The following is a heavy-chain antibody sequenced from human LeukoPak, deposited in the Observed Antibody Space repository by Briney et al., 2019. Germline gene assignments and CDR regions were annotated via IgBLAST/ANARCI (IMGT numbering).Heavy chain of an antibody. CDR3: ARHDASGIDAFDI. V-gene: IGHV4-4*07. CDR2: IYTSGST. Sequence: PSETLSLTCTVSGGSITIYYWSWIRQPAGKGLEWIGRIYTSGSTNYNPSLKSRVTMSVDTSKNQFSLKLSSVTAADTAVYYCARHDASGIDAFDIWGQGTMVTVSS. D-gene: IGHD3-10*01. CDR1: GGSITIYY. J-gene: IGHJ3*02.